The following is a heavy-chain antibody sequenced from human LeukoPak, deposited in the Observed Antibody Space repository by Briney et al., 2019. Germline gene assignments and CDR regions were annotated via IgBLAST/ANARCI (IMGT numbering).Heavy chain of an antibody. CDR2: IIPILGIA. J-gene: IGHJ6*02. V-gene: IGHV1-69*04. Sequence: SVKVSCKASGGTFSNYAISWVRQAPGQGLEWMGRIIPILGIANYAQKFQGRVTITADKSTSTAYMELSSLRSEDTAVYYCARDREAVAGTENYYYGMDVWGQGTTVTVSS. CDR3: ARDREAVAGTENYYYGMDV. CDR1: GGTFSNYA. D-gene: IGHD6-19*01.